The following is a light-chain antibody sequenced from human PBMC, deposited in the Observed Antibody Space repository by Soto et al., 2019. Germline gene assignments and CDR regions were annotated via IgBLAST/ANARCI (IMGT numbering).Light chain of an antibody. J-gene: IGKJ1*01. CDR1: QSVSSSY. CDR3: QQYGSSPWT. V-gene: IGKV3-20*01. CDR2: GAS. Sequence: EIVLTQSPGTLSLSQGERATLSCRASQSVSSSYLAWYQQKPGQAPRLRIYGASSRATGIPDRFSGSGSGTDFTLTLSRLEPEDFAVYYCQQYGSSPWTFGQGTKVEIK.